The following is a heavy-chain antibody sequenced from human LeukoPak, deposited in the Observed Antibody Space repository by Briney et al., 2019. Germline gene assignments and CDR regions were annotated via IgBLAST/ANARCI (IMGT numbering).Heavy chain of an antibody. J-gene: IGHJ1*01. V-gene: IGHV3-30-3*01. Sequence: GGSLRLSCAASGFTFSNYWMTWVRQAPGKGLEWVAVISYDGSNKYYADSVKGRFTISRDNSKNTLYLQMNSLRAEDTAVYYCAKPQQLVKGYFQHWGQGTLVTVSS. D-gene: IGHD6-13*01. CDR3: AKPQQLVKGYFQH. CDR1: GFTFSNYW. CDR2: ISYDGSNK.